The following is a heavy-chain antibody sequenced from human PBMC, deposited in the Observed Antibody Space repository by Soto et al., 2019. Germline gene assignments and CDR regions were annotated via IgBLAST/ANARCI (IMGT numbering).Heavy chain of an antibody. CDR1: GGSISSGDYY. D-gene: IGHD3-3*01. CDR3: ATTPGVDWFDP. CDR2: IYYSGST. V-gene: IGHV4-30-4*01. Sequence: SETLSLTCTVSGGSISSGDYYWSWVRQPPGKGLEWIGYIYYSGSTYYNPSLKSRVTISVDTSKNQLSLKLSSVTAADTAVYYCATTPGVDWFDPWGQGTLVTVSS. J-gene: IGHJ5*02.